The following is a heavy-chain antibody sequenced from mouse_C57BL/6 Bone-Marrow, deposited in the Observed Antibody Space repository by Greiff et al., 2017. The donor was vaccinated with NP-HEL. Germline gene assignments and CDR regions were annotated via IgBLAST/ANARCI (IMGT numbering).Heavy chain of an antibody. CDR2: IYPGSGST. CDR1: GYTFTSYW. Sequence: QVQLKQPGAELVKPGASVKMSCKASGYTFTSYWITWVKQRPGQGLEWIGDIYPGSGSTNYNEKFKSKATLTVDTSSSTAYMQLSSLTSEDSAVYYCARYDYYGSSGWFAYWGQGTLVTVSA. J-gene: IGHJ3*01. CDR3: ARYDYYGSSGWFAY. V-gene: IGHV1-55*01. D-gene: IGHD1-1*01.